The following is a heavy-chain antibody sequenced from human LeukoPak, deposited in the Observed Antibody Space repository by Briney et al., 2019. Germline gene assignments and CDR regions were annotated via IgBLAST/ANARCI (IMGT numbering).Heavy chain of an antibody. CDR3: ARQLYGYYFDY. CDR1: GYSISSGYY. J-gene: IGHJ4*02. D-gene: IGHD2-8*02. CDR2: IYHSGST. Sequence: PSETLSLTCTVSGYSISSGYYWGWIRQPPGKGLEWIGSIYHSGSTYYNPSLKSRVTISVDTSKNQFSLKLSSVTAADTAVYYCARQLYGYYFDYWGQGTLVTVSS. V-gene: IGHV4-38-2*02.